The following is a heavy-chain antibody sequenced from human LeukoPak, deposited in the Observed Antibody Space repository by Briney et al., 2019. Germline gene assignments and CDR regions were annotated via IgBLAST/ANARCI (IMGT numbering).Heavy chain of an antibody. J-gene: IGHJ4*02. Sequence: GGSLRLSCAASGFTFPGYWMGWVRQAPGKGLEWVASIKSGGSDKYYVDSVKGRFTISRDDAKNSLYLEVNNLRAEDTAVYYCARGPPSGYGITWFDYSGQGTLVTVSS. V-gene: IGHV3-7*01. D-gene: IGHD3-10*01. CDR2: IKSGGSDK. CDR3: ARGPPSGYGITWFDY. CDR1: GFTFPGYW.